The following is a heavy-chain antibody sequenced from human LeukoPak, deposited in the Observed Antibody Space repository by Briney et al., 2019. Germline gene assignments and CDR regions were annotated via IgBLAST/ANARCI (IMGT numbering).Heavy chain of an antibody. Sequence: PGGSLRRSCAASGFTISSYARSWLRQAPGKGLEWVSAISGSGGSTYYADSVKGRFTVSRDNSKNTLYLQMNSLRAEDKAVYYCAKPIAAADFDYWGQGTLVTVSS. V-gene: IGHV3-23*01. CDR2: ISGSGGST. D-gene: IGHD6-13*01. CDR3: AKPIAAADFDY. J-gene: IGHJ4*02. CDR1: GFTISSYA.